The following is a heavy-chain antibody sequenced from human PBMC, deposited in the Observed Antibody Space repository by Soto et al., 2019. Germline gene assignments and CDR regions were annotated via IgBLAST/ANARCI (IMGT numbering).Heavy chain of an antibody. J-gene: IGHJ6*02. D-gene: IGHD1-1*01. V-gene: IGHV3-30*03. Sequence: QVQLVESGGGVVQPGASLRLSCAASGFTFSTYAMYWVRQFPGKGLEWVATISYEGSTVYFADSVRGRFTISRDNSLNTVFLQMSGLRPEDTALYYCARDFETAGGDYYYYGMDVWGQGTTVTVSS. CDR3: ARDFETAGGDYYYYGMDV. CDR2: ISYEGSTV. CDR1: GFTFSTYA.